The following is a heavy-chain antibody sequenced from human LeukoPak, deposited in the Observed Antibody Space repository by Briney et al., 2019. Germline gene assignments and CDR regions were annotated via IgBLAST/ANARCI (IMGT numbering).Heavy chain of an antibody. D-gene: IGHD3-10*01. CDR1: GYTFTSYD. CDR2: MNPNSGNT. V-gene: IGHV1-8*01. CDR3: ARSRTRRLLSFGDEPYYFDH. J-gene: IGHJ4*02. Sequence: ASVKVSCKASGYTFTSYDINWVRQATGQGLEWMGWMNPNSGNTGYAQKFQGRVTMTRNTSMSTAYMELSSLRSEDTAVYYCARSRTRRLLSFGDEPYYFDHWGQGTLVTVSS.